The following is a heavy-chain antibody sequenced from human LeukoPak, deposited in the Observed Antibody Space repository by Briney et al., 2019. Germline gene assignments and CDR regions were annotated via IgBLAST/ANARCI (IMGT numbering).Heavy chain of an antibody. CDR1: GYTFTTYY. CDR2: INPNSGGT. V-gene: IGHV1-2*04. J-gene: IGHJ4*02. D-gene: IGHD5-18*01. CDR3: ARGRYSYAYDY. Sequence: GASVKVSCKASGYTFTTYYMHWVRQAPGQGLEWMGWINPNSGGTNYAQRFQGWVTMTRDTSISTVYMELSSLKPDDTAVYYCARGRYSYAYDYWGQGTLVTVSS.